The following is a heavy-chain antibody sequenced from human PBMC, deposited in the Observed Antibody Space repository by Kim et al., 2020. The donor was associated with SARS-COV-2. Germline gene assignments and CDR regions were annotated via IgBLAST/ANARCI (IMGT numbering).Heavy chain of an antibody. CDR1: GFTFKDAW. Sequence: GGSLRLSCGASGFTFKDAWMNWVRHTPGKGLEWVGRFKANSGDAATDYAAAVKGRFTISRDVAKDTLYLQMNSLKTEDTGVYYCTWDWDFHFGMNVWGQGTTVTVSS. J-gene: IGHJ6*02. V-gene: IGHV3-15*01. CDR3: TWDWDFHFGMNV. D-gene: IGHD1-7*01. CDR2: FKANSGDAAT.